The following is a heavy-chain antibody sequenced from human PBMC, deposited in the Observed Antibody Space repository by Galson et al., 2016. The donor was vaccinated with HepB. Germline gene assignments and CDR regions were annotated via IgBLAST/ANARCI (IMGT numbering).Heavy chain of an antibody. Sequence: SVKVSCKASGYIFTMYGINWVRQAPGQGLEWMGWISAYNGNTNYAQKFQGRVTMTTDTSTTTAYMELRSLRSDDTAVYLCVRGGEWEQPPKGGCEYWGLGNLVIVSS. D-gene: IGHD1-26*01. CDR3: VRGGEWEQPPKGGCEY. CDR1: GYIFTMYG. J-gene: IGHJ4*02. CDR2: ISAYNGNT. V-gene: IGHV1-18*04.